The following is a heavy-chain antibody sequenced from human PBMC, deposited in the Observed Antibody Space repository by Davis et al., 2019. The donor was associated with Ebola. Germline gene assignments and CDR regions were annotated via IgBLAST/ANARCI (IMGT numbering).Heavy chain of an antibody. V-gene: IGHV4-61*01. D-gene: IGHD7-27*01. CDR2: IYYSGST. J-gene: IGHJ3*02. Sequence: GSLRLSCTVSGGSVSSTTYYWGWIRQPPGKGLEWIGYIYYSGSTNYNPSLKSRVTISVDTSKNQFSLKLSSVTAADTAVYYCARELGRDAFDIWGQGTMVTVSS. CDR1: GGSVSSTTYY. CDR3: ARELGRDAFDI.